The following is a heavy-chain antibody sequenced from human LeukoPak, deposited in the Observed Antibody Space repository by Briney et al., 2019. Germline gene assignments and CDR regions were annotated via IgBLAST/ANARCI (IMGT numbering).Heavy chain of an antibody. J-gene: IGHJ4*02. CDR2: ISSSSSYI. V-gene: IGHV3-21*04. Sequence: GGSLRLSCAASGFTFSSYSMNWVRQAPGKGLEWVSSISSSSSYIYYADSVKGRFTISRDNSKNALYVQMNSLRAEDTAVYYCAKERYDFSSGYLYYFDYWGQGTLVTVSS. D-gene: IGHD3-3*01. CDR3: AKERYDFSSGYLYYFDY. CDR1: GFTFSSYS.